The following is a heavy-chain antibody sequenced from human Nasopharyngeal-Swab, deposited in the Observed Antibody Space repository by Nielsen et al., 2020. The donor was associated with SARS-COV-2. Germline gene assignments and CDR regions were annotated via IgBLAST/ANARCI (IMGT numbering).Heavy chain of an antibody. CDR1: GFTFSSYA. CDR2: ISGSGGST. D-gene: IGHD3-16*01. CDR3: GKRPTGSTFGD. Sequence: GESLKISCAASGFTFSSYAMSWVRQAPGKGLEWVSAISGSGGSTYYADSVKGRFTISRDNSKNTLYLQMNSLRAEDTAVYYCGKRPTGSTFGDWGQGTLVTVSS. J-gene: IGHJ4*02. V-gene: IGHV3-23*01.